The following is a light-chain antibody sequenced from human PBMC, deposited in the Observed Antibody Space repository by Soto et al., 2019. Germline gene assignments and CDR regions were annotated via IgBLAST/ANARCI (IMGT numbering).Light chain of an antibody. CDR3: SSFRSRTTLL. J-gene: IGLJ2*01. CDR2: DVS. CDR1: SSDVGGHNH. Sequence: QSALTQPASVSGSPGQSITISCTGTSSDVGGHNHVSWYQQHPGTAPKLIIYDVSNRPPGVSNRFSGSKSGNTASLTISGLQAEDEADYYCSSFRSRTTLLFGGGTKVTVL. V-gene: IGLV2-14*01.